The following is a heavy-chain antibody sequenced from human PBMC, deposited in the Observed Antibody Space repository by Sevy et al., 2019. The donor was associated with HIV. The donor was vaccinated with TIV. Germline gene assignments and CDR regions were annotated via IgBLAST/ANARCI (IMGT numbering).Heavy chain of an antibody. CDR2: ITSTGSTT. Sequence: GGSLRLSCAASGFIFGNHAMSWVRQTPGKGLEWVSGITSTGSTTYYMDSVKGRFTISRDNSKNTLYLQMNSLRAEDTAVYYCAKDLGWPLWGQGTLVTDSS. J-gene: IGHJ4*02. V-gene: IGHV3-23*01. CDR3: AKDLGWPL. D-gene: IGHD2-15*01. CDR1: GFIFGNHA.